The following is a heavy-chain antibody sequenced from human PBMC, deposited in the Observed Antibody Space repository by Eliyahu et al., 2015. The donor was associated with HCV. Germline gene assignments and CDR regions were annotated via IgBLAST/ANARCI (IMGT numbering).Heavy chain of an antibody. CDR2: IRPKFHGETT. D-gene: IGHD3-3*01. V-gene: IGHV3-49*04. CDR3: TRWNGVLRAYDY. CDR1: GFTXXDYS. Sequence: EVQLVESGGGLVQPGRSLXLSCTTSGFTXXDYSMNWVRQAPGKGLEWVGLIRPKFHGETTEYAASVKGRFTISRDDSKSIAYLQMNSLNTEDTAVYYCTRWNGVLRAYDYWGQGTLVTVSS. J-gene: IGHJ4*02.